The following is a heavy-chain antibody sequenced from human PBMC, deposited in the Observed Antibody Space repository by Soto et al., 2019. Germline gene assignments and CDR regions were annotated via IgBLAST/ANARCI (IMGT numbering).Heavy chain of an antibody. CDR2: ISSSSSYI. Sequence: SGGSLRLSCAASGFTFSSYSMNWVRQAPGKGLEWVSSISSSSSYIYYADSVKGRFTISRDNAKNSLYLQMNSLRAEDTAVYYCARDLPTIFGVVNYFDYWGQGTLVTVSS. CDR1: GFTFSSYS. J-gene: IGHJ4*02. D-gene: IGHD3-3*01. CDR3: ARDLPTIFGVVNYFDY. V-gene: IGHV3-21*01.